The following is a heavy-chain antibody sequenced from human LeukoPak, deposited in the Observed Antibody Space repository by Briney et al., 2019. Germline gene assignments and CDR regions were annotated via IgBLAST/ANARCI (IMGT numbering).Heavy chain of an antibody. CDR2: ISGSGGST. J-gene: IGHJ4*02. Sequence: GGSLRLSCAASGFTFSSYAMSWVRQAPGKGLEWVSAISGSGGSTYYADSVKGRFTISRDNAKNSLYLQMNSLRAEDTAVYYCARDYGTTDFDYWGQGTLVTVSS. D-gene: IGHD1-7*01. CDR3: ARDYGTTDFDY. CDR1: GFTFSSYA. V-gene: IGHV3-23*01.